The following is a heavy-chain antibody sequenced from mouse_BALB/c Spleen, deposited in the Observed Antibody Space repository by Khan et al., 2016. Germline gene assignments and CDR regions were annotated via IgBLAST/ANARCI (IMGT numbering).Heavy chain of an antibody. V-gene: IGHV1S137*01. D-gene: IGHD1-1*01. J-gene: IGHJ2*01. CDR3: ARDYYGSRGFDY. Sequence: QVQLQQSGPELVRPGVSVKISCKGSGYTFADYAVHWVKQSRAKSLEWIGIISTYSGNTKYNQKFKDKATMTVDKSSSTAYMELARLTSEDSATYFCARDYYGSRGFDYWGQGTTLTVSS. CDR1: GYTFADYA. CDR2: ISTYSGNT.